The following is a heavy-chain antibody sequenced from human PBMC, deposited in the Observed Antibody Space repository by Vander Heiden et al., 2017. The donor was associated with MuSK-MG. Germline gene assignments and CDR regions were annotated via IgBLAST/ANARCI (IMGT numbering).Heavy chain of an antibody. D-gene: IGHD3-16*01. CDR3: GGLGGNGGGFDY. Sequence: EVQLVQSGAEVKKPGESLKNSCKGSGYSFTSYWRGWVRRMAGKGWKWMGIVYPGDSDTRYSLSFQGKVTITANTSISTACLQWGSMKASDTAMYYCGGLGGNGGGFDYWGQGTLVTVSS. V-gene: IGHV5-51*02. J-gene: IGHJ4*02. CDR1: GYSFTSYW. CDR2: VYPGDSDT.